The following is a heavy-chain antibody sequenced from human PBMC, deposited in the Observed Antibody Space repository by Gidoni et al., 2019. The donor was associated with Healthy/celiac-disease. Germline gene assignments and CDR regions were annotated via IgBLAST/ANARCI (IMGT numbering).Heavy chain of an antibody. Sequence: EVQLLASGGGLVQPGGSLRLSCAASGFPFSSYAMSWVRQAPGKGLEWVSAISGSGGSTYYADSVKGRFTISRDNSKNTLYLQMNSLRAEDTAVYYCAKGSSSWYTFDYWGQGTLVTVSS. J-gene: IGHJ4*02. CDR1: GFPFSSYA. D-gene: IGHD6-13*01. CDR2: ISGSGGST. CDR3: AKGSSSWYTFDY. V-gene: IGHV3-23*01.